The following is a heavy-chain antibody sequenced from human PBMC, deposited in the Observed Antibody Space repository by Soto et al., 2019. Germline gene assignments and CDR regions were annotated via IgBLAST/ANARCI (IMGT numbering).Heavy chain of an antibody. V-gene: IGHV1-18*01. Sequence: QPQLVQSGAEVNKPGASVKVSCKASGYTFTSYGISWVRQAPGQGLEWMGWVSAYNGNTNYAQKLEVRVTLTTDTATNTAYMELKNLRSDNTAVYYCARDHQYCDKSGYYEPPFKWGQGTLVTVSS. CDR3: ARDHQYCDKSGYYEPPFK. D-gene: IGHD3-22*01. CDR2: VSAYNGNT. CDR1: GYTFTSYG. J-gene: IGHJ4*02.